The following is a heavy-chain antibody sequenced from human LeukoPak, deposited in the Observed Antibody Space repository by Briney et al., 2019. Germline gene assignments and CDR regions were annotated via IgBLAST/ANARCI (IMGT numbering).Heavy chain of an antibody. CDR3: ARDIVGATHEPHAFDI. CDR1: GFTFSDYY. J-gene: IGHJ3*02. Sequence: KPGGSLRLSCAASGFTFSDYYMSWIRQAPGKGLEWVSYISSSSSYTKYADSVKGRFTISRDNAKNSLYLQMNSLRAEDTAVYYCARDIVGATHEPHAFDIWGQGTMVTVSS. CDR2: ISSSSSYT. V-gene: IGHV3-11*05. D-gene: IGHD1-26*01.